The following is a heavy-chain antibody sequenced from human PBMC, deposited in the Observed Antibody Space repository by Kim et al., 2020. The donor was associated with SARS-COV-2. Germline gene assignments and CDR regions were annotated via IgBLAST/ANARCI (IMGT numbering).Heavy chain of an antibody. Sequence: GGSLRLSCAASGFTFSSYGMHWVRQAPGKGLEWVAVISYDGSNKYYADSVKGRFTISRDNSKNTLYLQMNSLRAEDTAVYYCAKDGYYDFWSGYVDYWGQGTLVTVSS. CDR1: GFTFSSYG. V-gene: IGHV3-30*18. D-gene: IGHD3-3*01. CDR2: ISYDGSNK. J-gene: IGHJ4*02. CDR3: AKDGYYDFWSGYVDY.